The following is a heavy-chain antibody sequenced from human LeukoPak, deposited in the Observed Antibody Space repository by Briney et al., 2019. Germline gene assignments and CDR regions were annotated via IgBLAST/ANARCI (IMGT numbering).Heavy chain of an antibody. CDR3: ARETGAAYCGGDCPFDY. CDR2: ISSSSSTI. Sequence: GGSLRLSCAASGFTFSSYSMNWVRQAPGKGLEWVSYISSSSSTIYYADSVKGRFTISRDNAKNSLYLQINSLRAEDTAVYYCARETGAAYCGGDCPFDYWGQGTLVTVSS. D-gene: IGHD2-21*02. V-gene: IGHV3-48*04. CDR1: GFTFSSYS. J-gene: IGHJ4*02.